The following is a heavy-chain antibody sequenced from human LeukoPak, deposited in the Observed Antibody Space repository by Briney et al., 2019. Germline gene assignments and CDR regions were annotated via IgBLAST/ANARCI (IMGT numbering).Heavy chain of an antibody. J-gene: IGHJ4*02. Sequence: PGGSLRLSCAASGFTFSSYAMHWVRQAPGKGLEWVAVISYDGSNKYYADSVKGRFTISRDNSKNTLYLQMNSLRAEDTAVYYCAREGGWYEYYFDYWGQGTLVTVSS. CDR2: ISYDGSNK. CDR1: GFTFSSYA. V-gene: IGHV3-30-3*01. D-gene: IGHD6-19*01. CDR3: AREGGWYEYYFDY.